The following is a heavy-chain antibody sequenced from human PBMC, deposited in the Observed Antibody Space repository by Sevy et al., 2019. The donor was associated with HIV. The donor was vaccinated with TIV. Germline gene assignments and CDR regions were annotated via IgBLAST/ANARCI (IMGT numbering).Heavy chain of an antibody. V-gene: IGHV3-64*01. J-gene: IGHJ4*02. CDR2: ISSNSIVT. CDR3: ARFSGRESGHYIDF. Sequence: GGSLRLSCAASGFIFANYAIQWVRQAPGKGLEYVSSISSNSIVTKYANSVKGRFTISRDNSKNTLYLQMGSLRDEDMAVYYCARFSGRESGHYIDFWGQGTLVTVSS. CDR1: GFIFANYA.